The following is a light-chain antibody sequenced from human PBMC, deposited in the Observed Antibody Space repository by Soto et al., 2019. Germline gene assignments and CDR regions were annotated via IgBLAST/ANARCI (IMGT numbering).Light chain of an antibody. V-gene: IGKV1-39*01. Sequence: DIQMTQSPSSLSASVGDRVTITCRASQSISSYLNWYQQKPGKDPKLLIYAESSLQSGVPSRFSGSGSGTDFTLTISSLQPEDFATYYCQQSYSTLLFGQGTRLEI. CDR1: QSISSY. CDR2: AES. J-gene: IGKJ5*01. CDR3: QQSYSTLL.